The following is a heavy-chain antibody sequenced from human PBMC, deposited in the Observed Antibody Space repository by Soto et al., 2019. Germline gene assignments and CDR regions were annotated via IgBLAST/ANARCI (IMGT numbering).Heavy chain of an antibody. D-gene: IGHD2-21*02. CDR2: IYYSGST. V-gene: IGHV4-30-4*01. J-gene: IGHJ4*02. Sequence: SETLSLTCTVSGGSISSGDYYWSWIRQPPGKGLEWIGYIYYSGSTYYNPSLKSRVTISVDTSKNQFSLKLSSVTAADTSVYYCAREKYCGGDCYPTFDYWGQGTLVTSPQ. CDR1: GGSISSGDYY. CDR3: AREKYCGGDCYPTFDY.